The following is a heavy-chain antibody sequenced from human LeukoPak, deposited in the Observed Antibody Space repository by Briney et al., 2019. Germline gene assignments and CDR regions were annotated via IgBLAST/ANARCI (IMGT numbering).Heavy chain of an antibody. J-gene: IGHJ4*02. CDR3: TRPVDYGDYDFDY. D-gene: IGHD4-17*01. CDR2: IRSKANSYAT. CDR1: GFTFSGSA. V-gene: IGHV3-73*01. Sequence: GGSLRLSCAASGFTFSGSAMHWVRQASGKGLEWVGRIRSKANSYATAYAASVKGRFTISRDDSKNTAYLQMNSLKTEDTAVYYCTRPVDYGDYDFDYWDQGTLVTVSS.